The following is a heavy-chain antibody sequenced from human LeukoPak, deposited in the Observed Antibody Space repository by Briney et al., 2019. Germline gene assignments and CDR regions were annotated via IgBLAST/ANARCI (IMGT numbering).Heavy chain of an antibody. CDR1: GFTFSSYS. CDR3: ARVGVWFGELFSAFDI. D-gene: IGHD3-10*01. J-gene: IGHJ3*02. Sequence: PGGSLGLSCAASGFTFSSYSMNWVRQAPGKGLEWVSYISSSSSTIYYADSVKGRFTISRDNAKNSLYLQMNSLRAEDTAVYYCARVGVWFGELFSAFDIWGQGTMVTVSS. V-gene: IGHV3-48*04. CDR2: ISSSSSTI.